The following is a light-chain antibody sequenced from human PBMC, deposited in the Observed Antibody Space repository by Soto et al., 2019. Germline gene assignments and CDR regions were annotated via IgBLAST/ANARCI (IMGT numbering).Light chain of an antibody. CDR2: GAS. J-gene: IGKJ1*01. Sequence: EIVMTQSPATLSVSPGERATLSCRASQSVSSNLAWYQQKPGQAPRLLLYGASNRATGIPDRFSGSGSGTDFTLTISRLEPEDFAVYYCQHYGSSPTFGQGTKVDIK. CDR3: QHYGSSPT. V-gene: IGKV3-20*01. CDR1: QSVSSN.